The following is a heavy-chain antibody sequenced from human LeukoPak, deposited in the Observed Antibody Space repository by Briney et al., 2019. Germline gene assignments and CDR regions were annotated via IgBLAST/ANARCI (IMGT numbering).Heavy chain of an antibody. V-gene: IGHV3-21*01. D-gene: IGHD1-26*01. CDR2: ISSSSSYI. CDR3: ASRVGASGQARHKYFDY. Sequence: GGSLRLSCAASGFTFSSYSMNWVRQAPGKGLEWVSSISSSSSYIYYADSVKGRFTISRDNAKNSLYLQMNSLRAEDTAVYYCASRVGASGQARHKYFDYWGQGTLVTVSS. CDR1: GFTFSSYS. J-gene: IGHJ4*02.